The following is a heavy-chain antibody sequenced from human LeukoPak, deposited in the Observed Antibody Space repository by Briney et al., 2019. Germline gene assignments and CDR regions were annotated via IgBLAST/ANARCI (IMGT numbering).Heavy chain of an antibody. CDR3: ANPPGAYYDYVWGSF. D-gene: IGHD3-16*01. V-gene: IGHV3-23*01. CDR1: GFTFSSYA. J-gene: IGHJ4*02. Sequence: AGGSLRLSCAASGFTFSSYAMSWVRQAPGKGLEWVSTISGSGGTTYYADSVKSRFTISRDNSKNTLYLQMNSLRAEDTAVYYCANPPGAYYDYVWGSFWGQGTLVTVSS. CDR2: ISGSGGTT.